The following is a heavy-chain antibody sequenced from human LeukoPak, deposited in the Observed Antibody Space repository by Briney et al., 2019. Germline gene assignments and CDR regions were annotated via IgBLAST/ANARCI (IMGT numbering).Heavy chain of an antibody. V-gene: IGHV3-74*01. CDR1: GFTFSSYW. CDR2: INSDGSSS. CDR3: ARILDYYYGMDV. J-gene: IGHJ6*02. Sequence: GGSLRLSCAASGFTFSSYWMHWVRQAPGKGLVWVSRINSDGSSSSYADSVKGRFTISRDNAKNTLYLQMNSLRAEDTAVYYCARILDYYYGMDVWGQGTTVTVSS.